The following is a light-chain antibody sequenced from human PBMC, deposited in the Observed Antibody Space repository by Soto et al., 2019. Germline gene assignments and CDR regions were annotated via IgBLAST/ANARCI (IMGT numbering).Light chain of an antibody. CDR2: SND. J-gene: IGLJ3*02. V-gene: IGLV1-44*01. CDR1: SSNIGGNN. CDR3: AAWDDSLNGVV. Sequence: QSVLTQPPSASGTPGQRVTISCSGSSSNIGGNNVNWYQQLPGTAPKLLIYSNDKRPSGVPARFSGSKSGTSASLAISGLQSEDEADYYCAAWDDSLNGVVFGGGTKLTVL.